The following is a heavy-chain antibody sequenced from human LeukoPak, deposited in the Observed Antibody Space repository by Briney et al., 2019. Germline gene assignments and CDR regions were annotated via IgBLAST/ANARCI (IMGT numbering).Heavy chain of an antibody. D-gene: IGHD2-2*01. J-gene: IGHJ6*04. CDR3: ASALRTSDYYYGMDV. Sequence: SVKVACTASGGTFSSYAIRWVRQAPGEGLEWMGGIIPIVGTTNYAQKFKGRVTITADKSTSTAYMELSSLRSEDTAVYYCASALRTSDYYYGMDVWGKGTTVTVSS. CDR1: GGTFSSYA. V-gene: IGHV1-69*06. CDR2: IIPIVGTT.